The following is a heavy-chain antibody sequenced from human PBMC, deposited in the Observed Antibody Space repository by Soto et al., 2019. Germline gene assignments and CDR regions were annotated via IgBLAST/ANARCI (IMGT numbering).Heavy chain of an antibody. Sequence: ASVKVSCKASGFTFTSSAVQWVRQARGQRLEWIGWIVVGSGNTNYAQKFQERVTITRDMSTSTAYMELSSLRSEDTAVYYCAASFTNLFWSGYYNRSTPRHNYGMDVWGQGTTVTVSS. J-gene: IGHJ6*02. CDR2: IVVGSGNT. CDR3: AASFTNLFWSGYYNRSTPRHNYGMDV. CDR1: GFTFTSSA. V-gene: IGHV1-58*01. D-gene: IGHD3-3*01.